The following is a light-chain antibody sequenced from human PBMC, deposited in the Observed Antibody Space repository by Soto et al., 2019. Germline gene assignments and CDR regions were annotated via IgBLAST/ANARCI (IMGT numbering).Light chain of an antibody. Sequence: EIVLTQSPGTLSLSPGETATLSCRASQRVSGNYLAWYQQKPGQAPRLLIYGASTRAPGIPARFSGSGSGTEFTLTISSLQSEDFAVYYCQQYNNWPRTFGQGTKVDIK. CDR3: QQYNNWPRT. CDR2: GAS. V-gene: IGKV3-15*01. CDR1: QRVSGN. J-gene: IGKJ1*01.